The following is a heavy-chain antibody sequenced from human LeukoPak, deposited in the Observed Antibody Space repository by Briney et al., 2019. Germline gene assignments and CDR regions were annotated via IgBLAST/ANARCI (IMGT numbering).Heavy chain of an antibody. Sequence: TSSETLSLTCTVSGGSISSSSYYWSWIRQPPGKGLEWIGYIYYSGSTNYNPSLKSRVTISVDTSKNQFSLKLSSVTAADTAVYYCARVCYDFWSGYEHFDYWGQGTLVTVSS. V-gene: IGHV4-61*01. D-gene: IGHD3-3*01. CDR3: ARVCYDFWSGYEHFDY. CDR1: GGSISSSSYY. CDR2: IYYSGST. J-gene: IGHJ4*02.